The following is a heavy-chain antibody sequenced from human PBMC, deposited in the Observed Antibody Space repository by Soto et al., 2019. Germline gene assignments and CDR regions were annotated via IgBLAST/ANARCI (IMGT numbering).Heavy chain of an antibody. D-gene: IGHD6-6*01. CDR3: ARGLGSSSSGRGTPKSYYYYYYMDV. CDR2: INHSGST. CDR1: GGSFSGYY. V-gene: IGHV4-34*01. Sequence: SETLSLTCAVYGGSFSGYYWSWIRQPPGKGLERIGEINHSGSTNYNPSLKSRVTISVDTSKNQFSLKLSSVTAADTAVYYCARGLGSSSSGRGTPKSYYYYYYMDVWGKGTTVTVSS. J-gene: IGHJ6*03.